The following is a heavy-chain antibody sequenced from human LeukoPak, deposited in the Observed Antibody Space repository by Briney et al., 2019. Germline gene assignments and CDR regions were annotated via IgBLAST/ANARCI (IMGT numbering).Heavy chain of an antibody. D-gene: IGHD2-21*01. CDR3: AKDFCGGGGGSCSYYYNGMDV. CDR2: ISWHSVNI. J-gene: IGHJ6*02. CDR1: GFTFGDYV. Sequence: GGSLRLSCAASGFTFGDYVMHWVRQAPGKGLEWVSGISWHSVNIGYADSVKGRFTVSRDNAKNSLYLQMNSLRAEDTALYYCAKDFCGGGGGSCSYYYNGMDVWGQGTTVTVSS. V-gene: IGHV3-9*01.